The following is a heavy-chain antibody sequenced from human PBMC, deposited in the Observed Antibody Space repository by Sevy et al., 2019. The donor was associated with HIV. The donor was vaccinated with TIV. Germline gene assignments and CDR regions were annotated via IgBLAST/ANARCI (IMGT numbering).Heavy chain of an antibody. V-gene: IGHV5-51*01. CDR3: ARHNSSSWYDYFDY. D-gene: IGHD6-13*01. CDR2: IYPGDSDI. CDR1: GYRFTSYW. J-gene: IGHJ4*02. Sequence: GESLKISCKGSGYRFTSYWIGWVRQMPGKGLEWMGIIYPGDSDIRYSPSFQGQVTISADMSISTAYLQWSSLKASDTAMYYCARHNSSSWYDYFDYWGQGTLVTVSS.